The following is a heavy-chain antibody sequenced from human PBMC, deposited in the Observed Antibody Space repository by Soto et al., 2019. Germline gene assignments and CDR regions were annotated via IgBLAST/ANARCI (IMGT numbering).Heavy chain of an antibody. J-gene: IGHJ6*02. CDR3: AKENRYSGYDRHYYYYGMDV. CDR2: ISWNSGSI. Sequence: GGSLRLSCAASGFTFDDYAMHWVRQAPGKGLEWVSGISWNSGSIGYADSVKGRFTISRDNAKNSLYLQMNSLRAEDTALYYCAKENRYSGYDRHYYYYGMDVWGQGTKVTVSS. CDR1: GFTFDDYA. D-gene: IGHD5-12*01. V-gene: IGHV3-9*01.